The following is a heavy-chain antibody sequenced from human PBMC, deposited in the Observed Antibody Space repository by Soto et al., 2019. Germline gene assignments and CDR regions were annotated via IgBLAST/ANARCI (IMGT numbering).Heavy chain of an antibody. V-gene: IGHV1-18*01. D-gene: IGHD3-9*01. CDR2: ISAYNGNT. CDR1: GYTFTSYG. CDR3: ARDGSLTGYFKGFDP. J-gene: IGHJ5*02. Sequence: ASVKVSCKASGYTFTSYGISWVRQAPGQGLEWMGWISAYNGNTNYAQKLQDRVTMTTDTSTSTAYMELRSLRSDDTAVYYCARDGSLTGYFKGFDPWGQGTLVTVSS.